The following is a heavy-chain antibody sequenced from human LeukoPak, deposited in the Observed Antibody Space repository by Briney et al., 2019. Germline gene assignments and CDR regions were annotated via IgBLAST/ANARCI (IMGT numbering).Heavy chain of an antibody. CDR1: GFTFSSYW. J-gene: IGHJ3*02. CDR2: INSDGSST. D-gene: IGHD3-22*01. V-gene: IGHV3-74*01. CDR3: ARGGSSGYHYNAFDI. Sequence: GGSLRLSCAASGFTFSSYWMHWVRQAPGKGLVWVSRINSDGSSTSYADSVKGRFTISRDNSRTSLYLQMSSLRAEDTAVYYCARGGSSGYHYNAFDIWGLGTMVTVSS.